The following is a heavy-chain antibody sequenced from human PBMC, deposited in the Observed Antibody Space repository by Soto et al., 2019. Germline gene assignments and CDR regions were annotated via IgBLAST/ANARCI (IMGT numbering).Heavy chain of an antibody. J-gene: IGHJ5*02. CDR1: GYTFTDYY. CDR2: FDPEDGET. D-gene: IGHD2-15*01. CDR3: ARVLCSGGSCYDKPQWFDP. Sequence: ASVKVSCKTSGYTFTDYYMEWVRQAPGKGLEWMGGFDPEDGETIYAQKFQGRVTMTEDTSTDTAYMELSSLRSEDTAVYYCARVLCSGGSCYDKPQWFDPWGQGTLVTVSS. V-gene: IGHV1-24*01.